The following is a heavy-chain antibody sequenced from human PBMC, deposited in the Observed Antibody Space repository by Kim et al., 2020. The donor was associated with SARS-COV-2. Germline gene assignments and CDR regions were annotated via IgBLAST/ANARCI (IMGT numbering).Heavy chain of an antibody. J-gene: IGHJ3*02. V-gene: IGHV4-39*01. CDR3: ARRYYDSSGYYRGAFDI. CDR1: GGSISSSSYY. Sequence: SETLSLTCTVSGGSISSSSYYWGWIRQPPGKGLEWIGSIYYSGSTYYNPSLKSRVTISVDTSKNQFSLKLSSVTAADTAVYYCARRYYDSSGYYRGAFDIWGQGTMVTVSS. CDR2: IYYSGST. D-gene: IGHD3-22*01.